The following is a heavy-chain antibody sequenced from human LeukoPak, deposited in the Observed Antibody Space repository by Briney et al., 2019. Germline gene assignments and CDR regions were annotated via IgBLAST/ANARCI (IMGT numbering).Heavy chain of an antibody. CDR3: ARDRNSGSSLDI. V-gene: IGHV1-2*02. Sequence: EASVTVSCKASGYTFTGYYIHWVRQAPGQGLEWMGWIYPYSGGTNYAQNFQGRVTMTRDTSISTAYMELSSLKSDDTAVYYCARDRNSGSSLDIWGQGTMLTVSS. D-gene: IGHD6-6*01. CDR2: IYPYSGGT. J-gene: IGHJ3*02. CDR1: GYTFTGYY.